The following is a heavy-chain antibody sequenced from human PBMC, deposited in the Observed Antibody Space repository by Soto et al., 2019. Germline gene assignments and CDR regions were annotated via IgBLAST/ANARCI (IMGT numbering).Heavy chain of an antibody. D-gene: IGHD3-10*01. CDR2: GNHGGNT. V-gene: IGHV4-34*01. Sequence: SETLSLTCAVYGGSFSGYSWTWIRQPPGKGLEWIGEGNHGGNTNYNPSLKSRVTISVDTSKNQFSVKLTSVTAADTAVYYCARSGSGIGCQYWGQGTPVTVSS. CDR3: ARSGSGIGCQY. CDR1: GGSFSGYS. J-gene: IGHJ4*02.